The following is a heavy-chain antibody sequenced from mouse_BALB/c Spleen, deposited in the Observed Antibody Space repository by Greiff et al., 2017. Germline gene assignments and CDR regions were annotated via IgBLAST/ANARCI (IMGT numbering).Heavy chain of an antibody. Sequence: VNLVESGPGLVQPSQSLSITCTVSGFSLTSYGVHWVRQSPGKGLEWLGVIWSGGSTDYNAAFISRLSISKDNSKSQVFFKMNSLQANDTAIYYCARSYGNYRMDYWGQGTSVTVSS. CDR2: IWSGGST. J-gene: IGHJ4*01. D-gene: IGHD2-1*01. CDR3: ARSYGNYRMDY. CDR1: GFSLTSYG. V-gene: IGHV2-2*02.